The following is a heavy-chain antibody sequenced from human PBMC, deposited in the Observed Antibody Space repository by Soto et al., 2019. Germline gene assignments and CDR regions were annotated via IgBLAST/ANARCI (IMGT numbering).Heavy chain of an antibody. CDR3: AREGVGELSHYYGMAV. V-gene: IGHV1-18*01. J-gene: IGHJ6*02. CDR1: GYTFTSYG. D-gene: IGHD3-10*01. CDR2: ISAYNGNT. Sequence: ASVKVSCKASGYTFTSYGISWVRQAPGQGLEWMGWISAYNGNTNYAQKLQGRVTMTTDTSTSTAYMELRSLRSDDTAVYYCAREGVGELSHYYGMAVWGQGTTVTVSS.